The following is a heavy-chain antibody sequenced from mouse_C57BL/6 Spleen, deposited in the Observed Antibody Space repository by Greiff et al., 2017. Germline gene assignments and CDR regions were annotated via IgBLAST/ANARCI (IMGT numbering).Heavy chain of an antibody. D-gene: IGHD3-2*02. V-gene: IGHV1-80*01. CDR2: IYPGDGDT. J-gene: IGHJ4*01. Sequence: QVQLQQSGAELVKPGASVKISCKASGYAFSSYWMNWVKQRPGKGLEWIGQIYPGDGDTNYNGKFKGKATLTADKSSSTAYMQLSSLTSEDAAVYFCARHGTAQALYAMDYWGQGTSVTVSS. CDR3: ARHGTAQALYAMDY. CDR1: GYAFSSYW.